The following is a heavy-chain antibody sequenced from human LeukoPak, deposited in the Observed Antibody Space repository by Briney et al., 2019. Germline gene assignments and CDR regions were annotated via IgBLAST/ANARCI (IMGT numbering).Heavy chain of an antibody. CDR2: IWYDGSNK. D-gene: IGHD1-26*01. V-gene: IGHV3-33*06. CDR1: GFTFSSYG. J-gene: IGHJ4*02. Sequence: GRSLRLSCAASGFTFSSYGMHWVRQAPGKGLEWVAVIWYDGSNKYYADSVKGRFTISRDNSKNTLYLQMNSLRAEDTAVYYCAKVGGSYYYHYYFDYWGQGTLVTVSS. CDR3: AKVGGSYYYHYYFDY.